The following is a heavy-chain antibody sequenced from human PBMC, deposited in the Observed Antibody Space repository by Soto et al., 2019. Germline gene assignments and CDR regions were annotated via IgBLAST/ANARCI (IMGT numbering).Heavy chain of an antibody. CDR3: ARLETTETHDGGYFNGMDV. D-gene: IGHD4-17*01. Sequence: SETLSLTCTVSGASISGYYWSWIRQPPGEGLEWIGYIYYSGSTSYNPSLKSRVTISLDMSKNQFSLKLSSVTAADTAVYYCARLETTETHDGGYFNGMDVCGQGTTLTVSS. V-gene: IGHV4-59*01. CDR2: IYYSGST. J-gene: IGHJ6*02. CDR1: GASISGYY.